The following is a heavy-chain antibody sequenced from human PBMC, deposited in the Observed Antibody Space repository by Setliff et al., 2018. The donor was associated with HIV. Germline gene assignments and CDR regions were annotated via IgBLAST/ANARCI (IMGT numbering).Heavy chain of an antibody. CDR3: VRDYMWAFDH. Sequence: KTGGSLRLSCAASGFTLSDHYMDWVRQAPGKGPEWVSRIYDSGDIWYADSVRGRFTISRDNTKNSLYLQMNNLRAEDTAVYYCVRDYMWAFDHWGQGTLVTVSS. V-gene: IGHV3-11*04. CDR1: GFTLSDHY. CDR2: IYDSGDI. J-gene: IGHJ4*02. D-gene: IGHD1-26*01.